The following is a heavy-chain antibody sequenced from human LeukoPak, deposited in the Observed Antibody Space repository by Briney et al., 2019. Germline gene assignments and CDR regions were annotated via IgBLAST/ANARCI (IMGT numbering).Heavy chain of an antibody. CDR1: GGTFSSYA. CDR2: IIPIFGTA. J-gene: IGHJ4*02. Sequence: SVKVSCKASGGTFSSYAISWVRRAPGQGLEWMGGIIPIFGTANYAQKFQGRVTITADESTSTAYMELSSLRSEDTAVYYCARGAQYSYGLSYWGQGTLVTVSS. V-gene: IGHV1-69*13. D-gene: IGHD5-18*01. CDR3: ARGAQYSYGLSY.